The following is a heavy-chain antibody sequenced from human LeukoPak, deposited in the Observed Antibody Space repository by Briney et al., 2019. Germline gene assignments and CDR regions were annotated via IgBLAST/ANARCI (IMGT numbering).Heavy chain of an antibody. CDR2: INADNGNT. V-gene: IGHV1-3*01. CDR3: ARDPIGSRWPYYFDY. Sequence: VASVKVSCKASGYTFTTYAMHWVRQAPGQRLEWMGWINADNGNTKYSQKFQARVTITRDTSANTAYMELSSLRSEDTAVYYCARDPIGSRWPYYFDYWGQGTLVTVSS. CDR1: GYTFTTYA. D-gene: IGHD6-13*01. J-gene: IGHJ4*02.